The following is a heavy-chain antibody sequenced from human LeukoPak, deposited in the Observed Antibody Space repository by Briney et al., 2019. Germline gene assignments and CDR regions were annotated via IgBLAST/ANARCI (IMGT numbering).Heavy chain of an antibody. CDR3: ARGEDDYSNKGVVVDY. D-gene: IGHD4-11*01. V-gene: IGHV3-23*01. CDR2: ISGSGGST. J-gene: IGHJ4*02. CDR1: GFTFSSYA. Sequence: GGSLRLSCAASGFTFSSYAMSWVRQAPGKGLEWVSAISGSGGSTYYADSVKGRFTISRDNSKNTLYLQMNSLRAEDTAVYYCARGEDDYSNKGVVVDYWGQGTLVTVSS.